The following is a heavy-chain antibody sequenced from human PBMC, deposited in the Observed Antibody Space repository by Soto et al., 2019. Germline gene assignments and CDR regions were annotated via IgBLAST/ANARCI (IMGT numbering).Heavy chain of an antibody. D-gene: IGHD2-2*01. CDR1: GFTFSSYE. J-gene: IGHJ4*02. CDR3: ARDPSIVVVPAAHNDY. CDR2: ISSSGSTI. V-gene: IGHV3-48*03. Sequence: GGSLRLSCAASGFTFSSYEMNWVRQAPGKGLEWVSYISSSGSTIYYADSVKGRFTISRDNAKNSLYLQMNSLRAEDTAVYSCARDPSIVVVPAAHNDYWGQGTLVTVSS.